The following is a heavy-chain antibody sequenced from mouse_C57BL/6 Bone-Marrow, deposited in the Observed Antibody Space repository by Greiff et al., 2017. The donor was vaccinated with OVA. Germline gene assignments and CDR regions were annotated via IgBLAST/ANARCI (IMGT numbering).Heavy chain of an antibody. CDR2: INPNNGGT. CDR1: GYTFTDYY. D-gene: IGHD1-1*01. V-gene: IGHV1-26*01. CDR3: ARGNYGSSYPDY. J-gene: IGHJ2*01. Sequence: PELVKPGASVKISCKASGYTFTDYYMNWVKQSHGKSLEWIGDINPNNGGTSYNQKFKGKATLTVDKSSSTAYMELRSLTSEDSAVYYCARGNYGSSYPDYWGQGTTLTVSS.